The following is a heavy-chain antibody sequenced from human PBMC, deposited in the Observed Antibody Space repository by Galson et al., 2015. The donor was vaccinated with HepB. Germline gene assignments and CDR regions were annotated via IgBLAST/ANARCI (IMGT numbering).Heavy chain of an antibody. V-gene: IGHV1-2*06. CDR1: GYTFTGYY. CDR3: ARGLQTRYYYDSSGLYYFDY. D-gene: IGHD3-22*01. J-gene: IGHJ4*02. Sequence: CKASGYTFTGYYMHWVRQAPGQGLEWMGRINPNSGGTNYARKFQGRVTMTRDTSISTAYMELSRLRSDDTAVYYCARGLQTRYYYDSSGLYYFDYWGQGTLVTVSS. CDR2: INPNSGGT.